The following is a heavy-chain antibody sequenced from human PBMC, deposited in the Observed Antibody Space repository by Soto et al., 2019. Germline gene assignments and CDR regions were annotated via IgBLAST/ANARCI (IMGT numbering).Heavy chain of an antibody. CDR2: ISYDGSNK. Sequence: PGGSLRLSCAASGFTFSSYAMHWVRQAPGKGLEWVAVISYDGSNKYYADSVKGRFTISRDNSKNTLYLQMNSLRAEDTAVYYCARDLRHCISTSCYPYYYYGMDVWGQGTTVTVSS. D-gene: IGHD2-2*01. CDR1: GFTFSSYA. V-gene: IGHV3-30-3*01. J-gene: IGHJ6*02. CDR3: ARDLRHCISTSCYPYYYYGMDV.